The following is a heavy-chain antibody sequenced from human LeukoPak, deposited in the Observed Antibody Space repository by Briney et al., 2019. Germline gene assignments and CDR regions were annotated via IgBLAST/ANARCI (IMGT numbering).Heavy chain of an antibody. J-gene: IGHJ5*02. CDR2: INHSGST. V-gene: IGHV4-34*01. CDR1: GGSFSGYY. D-gene: IGHD1-1*01. Sequence: SETLSLTCAVYGGSFSGYYWSWIRQPPGKGLEWIGEINHSGSTNYNPSLKSRVTISVDTSKNQFSLKLSSVTAADTAVYYCATENEQAWFDPWGQGTLVTVSS. CDR3: ATENEQAWFDP.